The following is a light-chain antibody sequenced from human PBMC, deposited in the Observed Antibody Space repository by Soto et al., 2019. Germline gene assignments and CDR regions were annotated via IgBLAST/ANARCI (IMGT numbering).Light chain of an antibody. CDR2: DNN. CDR1: SSNIGNNY. J-gene: IGLJ2*01. V-gene: IGLV1-51*01. Sequence: QSVLTQPPSVSAAPGQKVTISCSGSSSNIGNNYVSWYQQLPGTAPKLLIYDNNQRPSGIPDRFSGSKSGTSATLGITGLQTGDEADYYCATWDSSLTAVVFGGATKLTVL. CDR3: ATWDSSLTAVV.